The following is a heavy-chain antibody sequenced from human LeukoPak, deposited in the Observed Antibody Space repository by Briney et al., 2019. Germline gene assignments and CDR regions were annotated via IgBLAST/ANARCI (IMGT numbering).Heavy chain of an antibody. CDR2: IYHSGNT. D-gene: IGHD3-22*01. CDR1: SGSVSSSNW. V-gene: IGHV4-4*02. Sequence: SETLSLTCAVSSGSVSSSNWLNWVRQPPGKGLEWIGEIYHSGNTNYNQSLKSRVTISVDKSRKKFSLKLSSVTAADTAVYFCARGARHYDTTGYYWYFDSWGQGALVTVS. J-gene: IGHJ4*02. CDR3: ARGARHYDTTGYYWYFDS.